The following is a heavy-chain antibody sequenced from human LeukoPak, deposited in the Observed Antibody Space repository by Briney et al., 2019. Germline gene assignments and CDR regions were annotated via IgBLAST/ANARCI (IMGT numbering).Heavy chain of an antibody. Sequence: GGSLTLSCAASGFTFSSSRVHWVRQAPGKGLVWVSRINPDGTSTSYADSVKGRFTISRDDAKNTLYLQMNSLRAEDTAVYYCVRMFSGPLDYWGQGTLVTVS. D-gene: IGHD3-10*02. CDR1: GFTFSSSR. V-gene: IGHV3-74*01. CDR2: INPDGTST. CDR3: VRMFSGPLDY. J-gene: IGHJ4*02.